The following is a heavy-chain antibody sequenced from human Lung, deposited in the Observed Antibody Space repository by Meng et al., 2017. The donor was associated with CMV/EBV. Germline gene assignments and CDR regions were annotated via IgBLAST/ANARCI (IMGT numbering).Heavy chain of an antibody. D-gene: IGHD3-22*01. Sequence: SCAAPGLTFSHARMSWVRQAPGKGLEWVGRFKGTTDGGTTDYAAPVKGRFSISRDDSKKTLHLQMNSLKTEDTVVYFCLYSDDSSGYFDYWGQGTXVTVSS. CDR2: FKGTTDGGTT. J-gene: IGHJ4*02. CDR1: GLTFSHAR. CDR3: LYSDDSSGYFDY. V-gene: IGHV3-15*01.